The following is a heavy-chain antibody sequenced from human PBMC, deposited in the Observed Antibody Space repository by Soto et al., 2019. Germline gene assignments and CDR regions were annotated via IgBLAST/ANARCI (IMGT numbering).Heavy chain of an antibody. J-gene: IGHJ4*02. CDR1: SDSISSYY. D-gene: IGHD6-13*01. CDR3: ARGTSWQLPFDY. Sequence: SETLSLTCTVSSDSISSYYWSWIRQPPGKRLEWIGYISYSGSTDYNPSLKSRVTISGDTSKNQFSLKVGSVAAADTAVYYCARGTSWQLPFDYWGQGTLVTVSS. V-gene: IGHV4-59*01. CDR2: ISYSGST.